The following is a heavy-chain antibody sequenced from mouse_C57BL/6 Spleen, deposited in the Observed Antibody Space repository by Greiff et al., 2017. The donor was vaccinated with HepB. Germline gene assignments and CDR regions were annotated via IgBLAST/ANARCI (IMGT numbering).Heavy chain of an antibody. V-gene: IGHV2-9-1*01. CDR3: ARNRDYDPYYAMDY. CDR2: IWTGGGT. CDR1: GFSLTSYA. Sequence: VQLQQSGPGLVAPSQSLSITCTVSGFSLTSYAISWVRQPPGKGLEWLGVIWTGGGTNYNSALKSRLSISKDNSKSQVFLKMNSLQTDDTARYYCARNRDYDPYYAMDYWGQGTSVTVSS. J-gene: IGHJ4*01. D-gene: IGHD2-4*01.